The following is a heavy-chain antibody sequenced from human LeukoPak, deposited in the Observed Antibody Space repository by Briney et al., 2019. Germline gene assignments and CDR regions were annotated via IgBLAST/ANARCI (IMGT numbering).Heavy chain of an antibody. CDR2: IYYSGST. J-gene: IGHJ4*02. D-gene: IGHD3-16*01. V-gene: IGHV4-39*01. CDR1: GGSISSTSHY. Sequence: PSETLSLTCTVSGGSISSTSHYWGWIRQPPGKGLEWIGSIYYSGSTYYNPSLKNRVTISVDTSKNQFSLKLSSVTAADTAVHYCVRYLGGSSLFDYWGQGTLVTVSS. CDR3: VRYLGGSSLFDY.